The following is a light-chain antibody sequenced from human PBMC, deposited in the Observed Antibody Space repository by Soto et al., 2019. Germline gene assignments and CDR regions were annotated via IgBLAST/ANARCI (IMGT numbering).Light chain of an antibody. CDR2: HDN. V-gene: IGLV3-1*01. CDR1: KLGNKY. CDR3: QAWDSNTVV. Sequence: SYELTQPPSVSVSPGQTASITCSGDKLGNKYASWYQQKPGQSPVLVIYHDNKRPSTIPEPFSGSNAGNTATLTVSGTQAMDEADYYCQAWDSNTVVFGGGTKLTVL. J-gene: IGLJ2*01.